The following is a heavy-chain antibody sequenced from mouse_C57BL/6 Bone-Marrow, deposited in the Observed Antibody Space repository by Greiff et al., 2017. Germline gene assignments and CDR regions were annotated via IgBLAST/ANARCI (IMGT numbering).Heavy chain of an antibody. Sequence: DVKLVESGGGLVKPGGSLKLSCAASGFTFSSYAMSWVRQTPEKRLEWVATISDGGSYTYYPDNVKGRFTISRDNAKNNLYLQMSHLKSEDTAMYYCSRDRGYAMDYWGQGTSVTVSS. V-gene: IGHV5-4*01. CDR2: ISDGGSYT. D-gene: IGHD3-3*01. CDR1: GFTFSSYA. J-gene: IGHJ4*01. CDR3: SRDRGYAMDY.